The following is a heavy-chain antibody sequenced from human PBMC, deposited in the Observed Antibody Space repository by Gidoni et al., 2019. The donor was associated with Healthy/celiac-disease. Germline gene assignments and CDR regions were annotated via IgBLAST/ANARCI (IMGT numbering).Heavy chain of an antibody. CDR1: GGSISSYY. J-gene: IGHJ6*02. Sequence: QVQLQESGPGLVKPSETLSLTCTVSGGSISSYYWSWIRQPPGKGLEWIGYIYYSGSTNYNPSLKSRVTISVDTSKNQFSLKLSSVTAADTAVYYCARVLRFLEWSEPGYGMDVWGQGTTVTVSS. CDR2: IYYSGST. CDR3: ARVLRFLEWSEPGYGMDV. D-gene: IGHD3-3*01. V-gene: IGHV4-59*01.